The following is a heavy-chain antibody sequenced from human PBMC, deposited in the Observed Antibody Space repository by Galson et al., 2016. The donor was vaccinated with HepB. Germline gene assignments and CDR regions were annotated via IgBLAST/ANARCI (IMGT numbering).Heavy chain of an antibody. CDR1: GYNFGEYG. Sequence: SLRLSCAGSGYNFGEYGMHWVRQVPGKGLEWVAGVNWNGDYISYADSVRGRFTISRDDAKISVHLQMNSLRPEDTALYYCVKGKGRRRIAFAADYWGQGSQVTVSS. D-gene: IGHD3-10*01. V-gene: IGHV3-9*01. J-gene: IGHJ4*02. CDR3: VKGKGRRRIAFAADY. CDR2: VNWNGDYI.